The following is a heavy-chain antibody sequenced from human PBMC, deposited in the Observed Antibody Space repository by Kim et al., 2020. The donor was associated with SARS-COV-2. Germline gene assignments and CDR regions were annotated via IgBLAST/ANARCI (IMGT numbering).Heavy chain of an antibody. CDR1: GYTFTSYG. CDR2: IGAYNGNT. CDR3: ARDRNDFWSGYLGGSIAADY. D-gene: IGHD3-3*01. Sequence: ASVKVSCKASGYTFTSYGISWVRQAPGQGLEWMGWIGAYNGNTNYAQKLQGRVTMTTDTSTSTAYMELRSLRSDDTAVYYCARDRNDFWSGYLGGSIAADYWGQGTLVTVSS. V-gene: IGHV1-18*01. J-gene: IGHJ4*02.